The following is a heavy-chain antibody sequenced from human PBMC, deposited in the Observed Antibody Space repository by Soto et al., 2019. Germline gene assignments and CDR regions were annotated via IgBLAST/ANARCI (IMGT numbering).Heavy chain of an antibody. CDR2: ISYSGRT. D-gene: IGHD1-26*01. Sequence: QVQLQESGPGLVKPSETLSLTCTVSGASVSSGNYYWSWLRQPPGKGLECIGYISYSGRTNYNPSLKSRGPISIGTSKKQCSRKLSAVAAADTAVYYCARGSGSYYAYWGQGTLVTVSS. J-gene: IGHJ4*02. CDR3: ARGSGSYYAY. V-gene: IGHV4-61*01. CDR1: GASVSSGNYY.